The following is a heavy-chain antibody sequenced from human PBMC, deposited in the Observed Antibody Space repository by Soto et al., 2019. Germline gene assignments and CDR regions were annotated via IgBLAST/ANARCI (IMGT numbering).Heavy chain of an antibody. J-gene: IGHJ4*02. CDR2: ICEGESS. D-gene: IGHD3-9*01. CDR3: ARHSSRYFDWSEYYFDY. Sequence: PLETLSLTTTASGGSISSGRNYWGRIGEPPGRWLEWTGRICEGESSYYNPSLTSRVTISVDTSKTQSPLKLSSVTAADTAVYYSARHSSRYFDWSEYYFDYWGQATLVTVS. CDR1: GGSISSGRNY. V-gene: IGHV4-39*01.